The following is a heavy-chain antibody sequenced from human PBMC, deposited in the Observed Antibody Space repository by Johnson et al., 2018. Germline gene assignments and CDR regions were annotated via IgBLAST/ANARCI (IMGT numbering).Heavy chain of an antibody. D-gene: IGHD6-19*01. CDR1: GFTLSGYS. V-gene: IGHV3-21*01. J-gene: IGHJ6*03. Sequence: VQLVQSGGGLVKPGGSLRLSCAASGFTLSGYSMNWVRQAPGMGLEWVSSISSSSIYIYYADTVKGRFTISRDNPKNTLYLQMNSLRSEDTAVYYCARVGGKQWLTYYYYYYMDGWGKGTTVTVSS. CDR3: ARVGGKQWLTYYYYYYMDG. CDR2: ISSSSIYI.